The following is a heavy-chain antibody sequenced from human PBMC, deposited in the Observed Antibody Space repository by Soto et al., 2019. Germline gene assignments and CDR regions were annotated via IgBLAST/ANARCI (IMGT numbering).Heavy chain of an antibody. D-gene: IGHD2-15*01. J-gene: IGHJ3*02. CDR1: GGSISSGGYY. CDR3: ARDPTCGGSCYKGAFDI. Sequence: PSETLSLTCTVSGGSISSGGYYWSWIRQHPGKGLEWIGYIYYSGSTYYNPSLKSRVTISVDTSKNQFSLKLSSVTAADTAVYYCARDPTCGGSCYKGAFDIWGKGTMVTVSS. V-gene: IGHV4-31*03. CDR2: IYYSGST.